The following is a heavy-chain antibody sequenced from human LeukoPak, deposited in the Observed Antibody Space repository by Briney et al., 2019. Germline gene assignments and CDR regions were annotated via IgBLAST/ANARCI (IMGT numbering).Heavy chain of an antibody. CDR3: ARGRGLLGRNWFDP. D-gene: IGHD3-22*01. CDR1: GGSFSGYY. J-gene: IGHJ5*02. V-gene: IGHV4-34*01. CDR2: INHSGST. Sequence: KPSETLSLTCAVYGGSFSGYYWSWIRQPPGKGLEWIGEINHSGSTNYNPPLKSRVTISVDTSKNQFSLKLSSVTAADTAVYYCARGRGLLGRNWFDPWGQGTLVTVSS.